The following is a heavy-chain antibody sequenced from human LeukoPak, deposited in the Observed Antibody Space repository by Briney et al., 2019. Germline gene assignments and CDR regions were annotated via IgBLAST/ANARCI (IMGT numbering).Heavy chain of an antibody. CDR3: TRRNKIGELFTSDD. V-gene: IGHV3-49*04. Sequence: GGSLRLSCSASGSTFGDYSMNWVRQAPGKGLEWIGFIRTKGHGTTTEYAASVKGRLLISRDDSRSIAYLQINRLQTEDTGVYYSTRRNKIGELFTSDDWGQGTLVTVSS. CDR1: GSTFGDYS. D-gene: IGHD3-10*01. CDR2: IRTKGHGTTT. J-gene: IGHJ4*02.